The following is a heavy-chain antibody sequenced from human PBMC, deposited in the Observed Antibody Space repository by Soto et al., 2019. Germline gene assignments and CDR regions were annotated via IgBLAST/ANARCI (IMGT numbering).Heavy chain of an antibody. Sequence: PSETLSLTCTVSGGSISSGGYYWSWIRQHPGKGLEWIGYIYYSGSTYYNPSLKSRVTVSVDTSKNQFSLKLSSVTAADTAVYYCAIWLVYCCGGSCYPGTLYCMDVWGKGTSVT. V-gene: IGHV4-31*03. CDR2: IYYSGST. D-gene: IGHD2-15*01. J-gene: IGHJ6*03. CDR3: AIWLVYCCGGSCYPGTLYCMDV. CDR1: GGSISSGGYY.